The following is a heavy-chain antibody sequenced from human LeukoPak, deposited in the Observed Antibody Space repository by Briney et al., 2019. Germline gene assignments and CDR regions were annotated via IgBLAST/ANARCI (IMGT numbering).Heavy chain of an antibody. CDR3: ARDRRRDGYRDYFDY. J-gene: IGHJ4*02. Sequence: ASVKVSCKASGYTFTGYYMHWVRQAPGQGLEWMGWINPNSGGTNYAQKFQGRVTMTRDTSISTAYMELSRLRSDDTAVYYCARDRRRDGYRDYFDYWGQGTLVTVSS. CDR2: INPNSGGT. CDR1: GYTFTGYY. D-gene: IGHD5-24*01. V-gene: IGHV1-2*02.